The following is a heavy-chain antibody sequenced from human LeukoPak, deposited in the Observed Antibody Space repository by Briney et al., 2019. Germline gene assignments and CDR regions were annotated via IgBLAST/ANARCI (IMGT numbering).Heavy chain of an antibody. CDR1: GGSISSYY. Sequence: PSETLSLTCTVSGGSISSYYWNWILQPAGKGLEWIGHIYTSGSTYYNPSLKSRVTISVDKSKNQFSLKLSSVTAADTAVYYCAGGRCSSTSCYAGDYWGQGTLVTVSS. CDR2: IYTSGST. CDR3: AGGRCSSTSCYAGDY. J-gene: IGHJ4*02. D-gene: IGHD2-2*01. V-gene: IGHV4-4*07.